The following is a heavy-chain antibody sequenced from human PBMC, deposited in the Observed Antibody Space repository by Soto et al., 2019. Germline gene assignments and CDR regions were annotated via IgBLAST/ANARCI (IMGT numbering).Heavy chain of an antibody. V-gene: IGHV3-21*06. D-gene: IGHD3-16*01. J-gene: IGHJ6*02. CDR1: GFTFSTYT. CDR3: AGGSWGGDGMDG. CDR2: ISSSGSYI. Sequence: EVQLEESGGGLVKPGGSLRLSCAASGFTFSTYTINWVRQAPGKGLEWVSSISSSGSYIVYADSVKARFTISRDNANSSVTLPMNRLRAEDTGVYYVAGGSWGGDGMDGWGQGTTVTVSS.